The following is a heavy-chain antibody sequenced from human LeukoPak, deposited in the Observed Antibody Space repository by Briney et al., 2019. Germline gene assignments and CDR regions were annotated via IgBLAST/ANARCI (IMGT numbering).Heavy chain of an antibody. D-gene: IGHD3-22*01. CDR2: IWYDGSNK. V-gene: IGHV3-33*01. CDR1: GFTFSSCG. CDR3: ARDSRAGYYDSSGYEDFDY. Sequence: GRSPRLSCAASGFTFSSCGMHWVRQAPGKGLEWVAVIWYDGSNKYYADSVKGRFTISRDNSKNTLYLQMNSLRAEDTAVYYCARDSRAGYYDSSGYEDFDYWGQGTLVTVSS. J-gene: IGHJ4*02.